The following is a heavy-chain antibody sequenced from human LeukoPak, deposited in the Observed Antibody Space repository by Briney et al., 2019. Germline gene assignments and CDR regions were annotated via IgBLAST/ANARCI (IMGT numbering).Heavy chain of an antibody. Sequence: GGSLRLSCTASGFTFGDYAMSWVRQAPGKGLEWVGFIRSKAYGGTTEYAASVKGRFTISRDDSKSIAYLQMNSLKTEDTAVYYCTRKSSSSWNFDPWGQGTLVTVSS. J-gene: IGHJ5*02. V-gene: IGHV3-49*04. CDR3: TRKSSSSWNFDP. CDR2: IRSKAYGGTT. CDR1: GFTFGDYA. D-gene: IGHD6-13*01.